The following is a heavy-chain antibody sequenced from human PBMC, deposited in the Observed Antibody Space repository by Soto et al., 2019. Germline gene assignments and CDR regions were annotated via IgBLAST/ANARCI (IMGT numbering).Heavy chain of an antibody. CDR2: IYYSGST. D-gene: IGHD2-2*01. Sequence: PSETLSLTCTVSGGSISSGDYYWSWIRQPPGKGLEWIGYIYYSGSTYYNPSLKSRVTISVDTSKNQFSLKLSSVTAADTAVYYCARYARKYYFDYWGQGTLVTVSS. CDR1: GGSISSGDYY. V-gene: IGHV4-30-4*01. CDR3: ARYARKYYFDY. J-gene: IGHJ4*02.